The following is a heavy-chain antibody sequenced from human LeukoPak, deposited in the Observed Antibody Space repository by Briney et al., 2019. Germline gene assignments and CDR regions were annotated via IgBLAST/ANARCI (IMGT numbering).Heavy chain of an antibody. CDR2: ISGSGGST. CDR1: GFTFSSYW. J-gene: IGHJ4*02. D-gene: IGHD1-26*01. V-gene: IGHV3-23*01. CDR3: AKTSGSYSEYFDY. Sequence: GGSLRLSCTASGFTFSSYWMSWVRQAPGKGLEWVSAISGSGGSTYYADSVKGRFTISRDNSKNTLYLQMNSLRAEDTAVYYCAKTSGSYSEYFDYWGQGTLVTVSS.